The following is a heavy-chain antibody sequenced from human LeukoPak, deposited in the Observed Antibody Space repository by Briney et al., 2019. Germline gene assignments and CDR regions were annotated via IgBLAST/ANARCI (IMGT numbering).Heavy chain of an antibody. CDR2: IIPIFGTA. J-gene: IGHJ4*02. V-gene: IGHV1-69*01. Sequence: ASVKVSCKASGGTFCSYAISWVRQAPGQGLEWMGGIIPIFGTANYAQKFQGRVTITADESTSTAYMELSSLRSEDTAVYYCARDSAPLGRLGELSLYFWGQGTLVTVSP. D-gene: IGHD3-16*02. CDR1: GGTFCSYA. CDR3: ARDSAPLGRLGELSLYF.